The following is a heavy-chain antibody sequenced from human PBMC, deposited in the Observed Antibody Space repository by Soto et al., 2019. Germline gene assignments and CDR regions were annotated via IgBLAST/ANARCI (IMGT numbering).Heavy chain of an antibody. Sequence: QVQLQESGPGLVKPSQTLSLTCTVSGGSISSGGYYWSWIRQHPGKGLEWIGYIYYSGSTYYDLSLKSRVTISVDTSKNQFSLKLSSVTAADTAVYYCARDNLGAASGWFYFDYWGQGTLVTVSS. CDR2: IYYSGST. V-gene: IGHV4-31*03. CDR3: ARDNLGAASGWFYFDY. CDR1: GGSISSGGYY. D-gene: IGHD6-19*01. J-gene: IGHJ4*02.